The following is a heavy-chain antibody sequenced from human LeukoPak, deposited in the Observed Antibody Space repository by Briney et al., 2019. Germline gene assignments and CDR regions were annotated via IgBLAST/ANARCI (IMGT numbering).Heavy chain of an antibody. CDR2: IRSKANSYAT. J-gene: IGHJ6*03. Sequence: GGSLRLSCAASGFTFSGSAMHWVRQASGKGLEWVGRIRSKANSYATAYAASVKGRFTISRDDSKNTAYLQMNSLKTEDTAVYYCTRRSDYSRNAYYYYMDVWGKGTTVTVSS. CDR3: TRRSDYSRNAYYYYMDV. D-gene: IGHD4-11*01. V-gene: IGHV3-73*01. CDR1: GFTFSGSA.